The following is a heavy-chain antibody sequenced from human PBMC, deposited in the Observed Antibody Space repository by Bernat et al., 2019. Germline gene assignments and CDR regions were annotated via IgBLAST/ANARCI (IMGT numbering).Heavy chain of an antibody. V-gene: IGHV4-39*01. CDR1: GGSISSSSYY. CDR3: ARHSGSGSYLSGMDV. D-gene: IGHD3-10*01. J-gene: IGHJ6*02. CDR2: IYYSGST. Sequence: QLQLQESGPGLVKPSETLSLTCTVSGGSISSSSYYWGWIRQPPGKGLAWIGSIYYSGSTYYNPSLKSRVTISVDTSKNQFSLKLSSVTAAETAVYYCARHSGSGSYLSGMDVWGQGTTVTVSS.